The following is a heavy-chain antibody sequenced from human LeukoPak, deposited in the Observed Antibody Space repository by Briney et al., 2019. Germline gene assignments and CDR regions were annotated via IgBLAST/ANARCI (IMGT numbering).Heavy chain of an antibody. CDR3: ARDAGYVRFDV. J-gene: IGHJ4*02. V-gene: IGHV3-64*01. CDR2: ISGNGGSR. D-gene: IGHD5-18*01. CDR1: GFTFSTYT. Sequence: PGRSLTLSCAASGFTFSTYTMRWVRQAPGKGLEYVSSISGNGGSREYANSVKGRFTISRDNSRNTLYLQMGSLRAEDMAVYYCARDAGYVRFDVWGQGTLATVSS.